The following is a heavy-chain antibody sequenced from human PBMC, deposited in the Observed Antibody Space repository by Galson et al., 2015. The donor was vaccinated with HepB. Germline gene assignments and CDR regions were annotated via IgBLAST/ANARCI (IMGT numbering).Heavy chain of an antibody. CDR2: ISSSSSYT. D-gene: IGHD3-3*01. Sequence: SLRLSCAASGFTFSDYYMSWIRQAPGKGLEWVSYISSSSSYTNYADSVKGRFTISRDNAKNSLYLQMNSLRAEDTAVYYCARAMYYDFWMRGKENCWFDPWGQGTLVTVSS. J-gene: IGHJ5*02. V-gene: IGHV3-11*06. CDR1: GFTFSDYY. CDR3: ARAMYYDFWMRGKENCWFDP.